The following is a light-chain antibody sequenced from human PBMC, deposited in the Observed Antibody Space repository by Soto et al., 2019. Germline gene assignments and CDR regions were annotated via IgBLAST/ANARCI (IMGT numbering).Light chain of an antibody. CDR1: SNDIGHYDF. Sequence: QSALTQPASVSGSPGQSITISCTGTSNDIGHYDFVSWFQHHPGKAPQVIIYQVTKRPSGVSDRFSGSRSGNTASLTISGLQTEDEADYYCCSYAGTSTFVFGIGTKLTVL. CDR3: CSYAGTSTFV. J-gene: IGLJ1*01. CDR2: QVT. V-gene: IGLV2-23*02.